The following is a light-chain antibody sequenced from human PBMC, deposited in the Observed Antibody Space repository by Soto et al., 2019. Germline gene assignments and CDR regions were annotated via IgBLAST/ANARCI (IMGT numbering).Light chain of an antibody. CDR2: GAS. J-gene: IGKJ1*01. CDR3: QQYGNSPWT. V-gene: IGKV3-20*01. CDR1: QSINTDY. Sequence: EIVLSQSPGTLSLSPGEGATLSCRASQSINTDYLAWYQQKPGQAPRLLIYGASSRATGIPDRFTGRGSGTDFTLTIRRLDPEDSAVYYCQQYGNSPWTFGQGTKVDI.